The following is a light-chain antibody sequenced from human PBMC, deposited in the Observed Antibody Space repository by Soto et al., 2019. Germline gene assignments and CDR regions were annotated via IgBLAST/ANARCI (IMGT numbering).Light chain of an antibody. CDR1: QGVGSD. CDR3: QHRYSTLCT. V-gene: IGKV1-6*01. J-gene: IGKJ1*01. Sequence: IQVTHSAFAVSASVGDRVTITCRASQGVGSDFGWYQQKPGKAPKVLIYGISSLHSGVPSRFSGSGSGTDFTLTISSLQPEDFATYYCQHRYSTLCTFCQGTKVDIK. CDR2: GIS.